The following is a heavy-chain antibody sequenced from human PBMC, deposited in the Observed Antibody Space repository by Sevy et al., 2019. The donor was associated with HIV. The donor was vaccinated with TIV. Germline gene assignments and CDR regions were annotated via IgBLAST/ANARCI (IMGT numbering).Heavy chain of an antibody. CDR1: GFTFSSYA. D-gene: IGHD3-16*01. J-gene: IGHJ4*02. CDR2: ISYDGSNK. Sequence: GGSLRLSCAASGFTFSSYAMHWVRQAPGKGLEWVAVISYDGSNKYYADSVKGRFTISRDNSKNTLYLQMNGLRAEDTAVYYCAGLGGGQAGIDYWGQGTLVTVSS. V-gene: IGHV3-30-3*01. CDR3: AGLGGGQAGIDY.